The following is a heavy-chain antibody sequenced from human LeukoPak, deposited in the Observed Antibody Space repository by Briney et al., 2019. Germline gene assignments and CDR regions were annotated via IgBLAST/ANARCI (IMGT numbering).Heavy chain of an antibody. CDR1: GGSFSGYY. V-gene: IGHV4-34*01. J-gene: IGHJ3*02. Sequence: SETLSLTCAVYGGSFSGYYWSWIRQPPGKGLEWIGEINHSGSTNYNPSLKSRVTISVDTSKNQFSLKLSSVTAADTAVYYCAREDSSSWYARAFDIWGQGTMVTVSS. D-gene: IGHD6-13*01. CDR3: AREDSSSWYARAFDI. CDR2: INHSGST.